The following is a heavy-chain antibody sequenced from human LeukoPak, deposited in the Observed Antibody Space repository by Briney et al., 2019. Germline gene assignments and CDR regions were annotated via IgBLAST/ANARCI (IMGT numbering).Heavy chain of an antibody. CDR2: ISGSGGIT. J-gene: IGHJ4*02. D-gene: IGHD6-19*01. CDR1: GFTFSSYA. CDR3: AKSGIGAVAGFDY. Sequence: TGGSLRLSCAASGFTFSSYAMRWVRQAPGKGLEWGSSISGSGGITYYADSVKGRFTISRGNSKNTLYLQMNSLRAEDTAVYYCAKSGIGAVAGFDYWGQGTLVTVSS. V-gene: IGHV3-23*01.